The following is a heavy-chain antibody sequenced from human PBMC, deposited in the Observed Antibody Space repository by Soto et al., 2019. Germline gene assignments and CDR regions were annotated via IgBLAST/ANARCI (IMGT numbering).Heavy chain of an antibody. Sequence: SETLSLTCRGSVASIRSYYWNSIRQSPEKVLEWIGYVYHSGDTNYNPSLKNRVTRSVDTSKNQLSLSLRSVTAADTAVYFCARPSSVDHDGYVNGGLDVWGQGTKVTDYS. D-gene: IGHD3-16*01. V-gene: IGHV4-59*01. CDR1: VASIRSYY. CDR2: VYHSGDT. CDR3: ARPSSVDHDGYVNGGLDV. J-gene: IGHJ6*02.